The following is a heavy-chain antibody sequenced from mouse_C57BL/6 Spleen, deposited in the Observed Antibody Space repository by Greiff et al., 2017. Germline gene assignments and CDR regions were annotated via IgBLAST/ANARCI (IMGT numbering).Heavy chain of an antibody. CDR3: TRDRPGYYGSSYFDY. V-gene: IGHV5-9-1*02. J-gene: IGHJ2*01. CDR1: GFTFSSYA. Sequence: EVMLVESGEGLVKPGGSLKLSCAASGFTFSSYAMSWVRQTPEKRLEWVAYISSGGDYIYYADTVKGRFTISRDNARNTLYLQMSSLKSEDTAMYYCTRDRPGYYGSSYFDYWGQGTTLTVSS. CDR2: ISSGGDYI. D-gene: IGHD1-1*01.